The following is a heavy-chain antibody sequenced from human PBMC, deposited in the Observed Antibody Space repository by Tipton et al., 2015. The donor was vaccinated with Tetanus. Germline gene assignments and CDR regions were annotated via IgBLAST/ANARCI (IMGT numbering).Heavy chain of an antibody. J-gene: IGHJ5*02. D-gene: IGHD6-13*01. V-gene: IGHV4-30-2*01. CDR2: IYHNGGT. CDR3: ARGTWLYTSTYHRHWLDP. CDR1: GDSISSAGYS. Sequence: LRLSCAVSGDSISSAGYSWSWIRQPPGKGLEWIEFIYHNGGTYYNPSLKSRATISVDRSKNQFSLKLSSVTAADTAVYYCARGTWLYTSTYHRHWLDPWGQGTLVTVSS.